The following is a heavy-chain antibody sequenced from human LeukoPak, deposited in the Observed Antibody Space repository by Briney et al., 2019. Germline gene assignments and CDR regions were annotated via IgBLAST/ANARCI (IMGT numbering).Heavy chain of an antibody. CDR2: MTGPADTT. CDR3: AKGAEIDH. V-gene: IGHV3-23*01. Sequence: GGSLRLSCAASGFNFNNFTMSWDRKAPGKGPEWLSAMTGPADTTYYAESVKGRFTISRDYSKSMVYLQMNSLRVEDTAIYYCAKGAEIDHWGQGTLVTVSS. CDR1: GFNFNNFT. J-gene: IGHJ4*02.